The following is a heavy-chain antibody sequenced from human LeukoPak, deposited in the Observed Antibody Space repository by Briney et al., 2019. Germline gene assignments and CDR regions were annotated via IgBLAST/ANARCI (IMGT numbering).Heavy chain of an antibody. Sequence: GGSLRLSCAASGFTFSNAWMNWVRQAPGKGLEWVGRIKSKTDGGTTDYAAPVKGRFTISRDDSKNTLYLQMNSLKTEDTAVYYCTTETAGYSYGLSDYWGQGTLVTVSS. V-gene: IGHV3-15*07. CDR2: IKSKTDGGTT. CDR3: TTETAGYSYGLSDY. J-gene: IGHJ4*02. D-gene: IGHD5-18*01. CDR1: GFTFSNAW.